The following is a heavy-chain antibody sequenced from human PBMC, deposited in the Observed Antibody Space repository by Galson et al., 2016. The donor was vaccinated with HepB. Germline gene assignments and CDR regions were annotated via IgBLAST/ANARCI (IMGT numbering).Heavy chain of an antibody. CDR3: STRRRCSGSSCYLHYYYYGMDV. D-gene: IGHD2-15*01. Sequence: SVKVSCKASGYTLTSYGISWVRQAPGQGLEWMGWISAYNGNTNYAQKLQGRVTMTTDTSTSTAYMELRSLRSDDTAVYYWSTRRRCSGSSCYLHYYYYGMDVWGQGTTVTVSS. CDR1: GYTLTSYG. V-gene: IGHV1-18*01. J-gene: IGHJ6*02. CDR2: ISAYNGNT.